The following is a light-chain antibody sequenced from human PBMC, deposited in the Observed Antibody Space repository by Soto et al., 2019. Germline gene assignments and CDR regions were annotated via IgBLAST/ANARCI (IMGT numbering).Light chain of an antibody. CDR3: QQYGNSPPNT. CDR2: GAS. V-gene: IGKV3-20*01. CDR1: QSVSNSY. Sequence: EIVLTQSPGTLSLSPGERATLSCRASQSVSNSYLVWYQQKPGQAPRLLIYGASSRATGIPDRFSGSGSGTDFTLTISRLEPEDFAVYYCQQYGNSPPNTFGQGTKLEIK. J-gene: IGKJ2*01.